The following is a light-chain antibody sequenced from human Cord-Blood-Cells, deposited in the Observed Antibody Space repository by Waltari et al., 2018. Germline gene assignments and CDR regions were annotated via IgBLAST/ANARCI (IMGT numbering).Light chain of an antibody. CDR3: SSYTSSSTVV. J-gene: IGLJ2*01. CDR1: SSDAGGYNY. V-gene: IGLV2-14*01. CDR2: DVS. Sequence: QAALTQPASVSGSPGQSSTISCTGTSSDAGGYNYVSWYHEHPGKAPKLMIYDVSKRPSGVSNRFSGSKSGTTASLTISGLQAEDEADYYCSSYTSSSTVVFGGGTKLTVL.